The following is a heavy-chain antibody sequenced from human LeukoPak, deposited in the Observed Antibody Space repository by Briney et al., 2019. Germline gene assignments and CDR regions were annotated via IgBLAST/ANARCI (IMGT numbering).Heavy chain of an antibody. CDR1: GYSFTSYW. J-gene: IGHJ4*02. Sequence: PGESLKISCKGSGYSFTSYWIGWVRQMPRKGLEWMGIIYPGDSDTRYSPSFQGQVTISADKSISTAYLQWSSLKASDTAMYYCAILPAPYCSGGSCCSLYWGQGTLVTVSS. CDR3: AILPAPYCSGGSCCSLY. V-gene: IGHV5-51*01. CDR2: IYPGDSDT. D-gene: IGHD2-15*01.